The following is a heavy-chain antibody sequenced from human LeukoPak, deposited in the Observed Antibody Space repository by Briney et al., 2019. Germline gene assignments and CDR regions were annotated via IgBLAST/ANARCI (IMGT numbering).Heavy chain of an antibody. D-gene: IGHD2-2*01. CDR1: GFTFSSYW. CDR2: IKQDGSEE. CDR3: ASYCSSTSCSAWYFDL. Sequence: PGGSLRLSCAASGFTFSSYWMNWARQAPGKGLEWVASIKQDGSEEYYVDSVKGRFTISRDNAKISLYLQMDSLRVEDTAVYYCASYCSSTSCSAWYFDLWGRGTLVTVSS. V-gene: IGHV3-7*01. J-gene: IGHJ2*01.